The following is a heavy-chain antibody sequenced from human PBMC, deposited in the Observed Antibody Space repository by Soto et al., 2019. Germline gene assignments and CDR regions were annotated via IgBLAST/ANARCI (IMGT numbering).Heavy chain of an antibody. CDR2: ISTYNGNT. V-gene: IGHV1-18*01. CDR1: GYTFTSHG. CDR3: ARSCPGESYYFIY. J-gene: IGHJ4*02. Sequence: ASVKVSCKASGYTFTSHGISWVRQAPGQGPEWMGWISTYNGNTNYAQKFQDRVTMTTDTSTGTAYMELRSLRSDDTAVYYCARSCPGESYYFIYWGQGTPVTVSS. D-gene: IGHD2-8*02.